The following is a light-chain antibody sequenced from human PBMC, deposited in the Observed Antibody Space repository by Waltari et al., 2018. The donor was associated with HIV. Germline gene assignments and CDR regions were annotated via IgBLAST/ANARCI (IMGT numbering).Light chain of an antibody. CDR1: SGSVSTTYY. V-gene: IGLV8-61*01. CDR2: NTN. J-gene: IGLJ2*01. Sequence: QTVVTQEPSFSVSPGGTVTLTCGLSSGSVSTTYYPSWYQHTPGQTPRTLIYNTNTRSSGVPDRFSGSILGNKAALNITGAQADDECDYYCVLYMGSGISVFGGGTKLTVL. CDR3: VLYMGSGISV.